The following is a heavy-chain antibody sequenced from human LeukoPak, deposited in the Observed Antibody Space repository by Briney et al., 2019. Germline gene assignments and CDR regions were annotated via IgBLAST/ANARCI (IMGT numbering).Heavy chain of an antibody. V-gene: IGHV3-30*04. D-gene: IGHD5-18*01. CDR3: AREGDTAMTAGYYYYMDV. J-gene: IGHJ6*03. CDR1: GFTFSSYA. CDR2: ISYDGSNK. Sequence: PGGSLRLSCAASGFTFSSYAMHWVRQAPGKGLEWVAAISYDGSNKYYADSVKGRFTISRDNSKNTLYLQMNSLRAEDTAVYYCAREGDTAMTAGYYYYMDVWGKGTTVTVSS.